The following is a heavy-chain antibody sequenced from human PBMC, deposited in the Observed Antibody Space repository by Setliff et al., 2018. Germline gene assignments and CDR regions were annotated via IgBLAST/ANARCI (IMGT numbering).Heavy chain of an antibody. CDR2: IFYSGYT. CDR3: ARGSGRGYSYGLFDY. CDR1: GSSVSTYY. J-gene: IGHJ4*02. V-gene: IGHV4-59*02. Sequence: SLTCTVSGSSVSTYYWSWIRQPPGKGLEWIGFIFYSGYTHYNPSLKSRVTMSVDVSRDQFSLELSSVTAADTAVYFCARGSGRGYSYGLFDYWGQGSLVTVSS. D-gene: IGHD5-18*01.